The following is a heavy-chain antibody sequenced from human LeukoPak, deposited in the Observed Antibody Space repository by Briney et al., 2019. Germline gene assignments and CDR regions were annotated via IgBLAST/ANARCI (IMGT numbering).Heavy chain of an antibody. CDR2: IYYSGST. V-gene: IGHV4-59*01. CDR1: GGSISSYY. CDR3: ARGGDEQWLVQGAFDI. Sequence: SETLSLTCTVSGGSISSYYWSWIRQPPGKGLEWIGYIYYSGSTNYNPSLKSRVTISVDTSKNQFSLKLSSVTAADTAVYYCARGGDEQWLVQGAFDIWGQGTMVTVSS. J-gene: IGHJ3*02. D-gene: IGHD6-19*01.